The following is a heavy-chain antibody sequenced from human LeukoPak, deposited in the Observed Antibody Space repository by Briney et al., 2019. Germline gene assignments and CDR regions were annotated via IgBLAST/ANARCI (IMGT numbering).Heavy chain of an antibody. J-gene: IGHJ4*02. CDR3: ARTYHYGSGSYFLFDF. CDR2: IYYSGST. V-gene: IGHV4-59*11. D-gene: IGHD3-10*01. Sequence: SETLSLTCTVSGDSISGHYWSWIRQPPGTGLEGIGYIYYSGSTDYNPSLKSRVTISVDTSKNQFSLKLSSVTAADTAVYYCARTYHYGSGSYFLFDFWGQGTLVTVSS. CDR1: GDSISGHY.